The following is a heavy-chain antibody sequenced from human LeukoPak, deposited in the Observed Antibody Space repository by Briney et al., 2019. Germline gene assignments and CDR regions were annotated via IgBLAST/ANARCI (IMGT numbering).Heavy chain of an antibody. CDR2: ISAYNGNT. Sequence: ASVKVSCTASGYTFTSYGISWVRQAPGQGLEWMGWISAYNGNTNYAQKLQGRVTMTIDTSTSTAYMELRSLRSDDAAVYYCARDQVERNWNYLYWFDPWGQGTLVTVSS. J-gene: IGHJ5*01. CDR3: ARDQVERNWNYLYWFDP. CDR1: GYTFTSYG. V-gene: IGHV1-18*01. D-gene: IGHD1-7*01.